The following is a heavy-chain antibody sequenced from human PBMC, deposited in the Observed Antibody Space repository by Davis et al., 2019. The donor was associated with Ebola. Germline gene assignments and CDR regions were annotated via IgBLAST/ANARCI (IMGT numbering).Heavy chain of an antibody. Sequence: SVKVSCKASGYTFTSYCIIWVRQAPGQGLEWMGGIIPIFGTANYAQKFQGRVTITADESTSTAYMELSSLRSEDTAVYYCARGGVIWGSYRHFDYWGQGTLVTVSS. CDR3: ARGGVIWGSYRHFDY. J-gene: IGHJ4*02. V-gene: IGHV1-69*13. D-gene: IGHD3-16*02. CDR2: IIPIFGTA. CDR1: GYTFTSYC.